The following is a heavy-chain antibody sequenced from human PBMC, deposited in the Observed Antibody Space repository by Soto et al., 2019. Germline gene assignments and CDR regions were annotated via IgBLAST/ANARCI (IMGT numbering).Heavy chain of an antibody. Sequence: QLQLQESGPGLVKPSETLSLTCTVSGGSISSSSYYWGWIRQPPGKGLEWIGSIYYSGSTYYNPSLKSRVTISVDTSKNQFSLKLSSVTAADTAVYYCARQGIKRVADYWGQGTLVTVSS. CDR3: ARQGIKRVADY. V-gene: IGHV4-39*01. CDR2: IYYSGST. D-gene: IGHD2-15*01. J-gene: IGHJ4*02. CDR1: GGSISSSSYY.